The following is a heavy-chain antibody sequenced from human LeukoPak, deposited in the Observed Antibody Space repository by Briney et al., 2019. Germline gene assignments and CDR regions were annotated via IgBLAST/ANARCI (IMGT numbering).Heavy chain of an antibody. CDR1: GGSIGSGGYS. J-gene: IGHJ5*02. V-gene: IGHV4-30-2*01. CDR2: IYHSGST. Sequence: PSETLSLTCAVSGGSIGSGGYSWSWIRQPPGKGLEWIGYIYHSGSTYYNPSLKSRVTISVDRSKNQFSLKLSSVTAADTAVYYCARGESAITYYYDSSDWFDPWGQGTLVTVSS. D-gene: IGHD3-22*01. CDR3: ARGESAITYYYDSSDWFDP.